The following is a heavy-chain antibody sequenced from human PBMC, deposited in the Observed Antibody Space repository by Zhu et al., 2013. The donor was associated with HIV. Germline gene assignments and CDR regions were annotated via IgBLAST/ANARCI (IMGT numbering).Heavy chain of an antibody. CDR3: ARVKRVVTMIVVEEYYFDY. V-gene: IGHV1-69*12. CDR1: GGTFSSYA. CDR2: IIPIFGTA. Sequence: QVQLVQSGAEVKKPGSSVKVSCKASGGTFSSYAISWVRQAPGQGLEWMGGIIPIFGTANYAQKFQGRVTITADESTSTAYMELSSLRSEDTAVYYCARVKRVVTMIVVEEYYFDYWGQGTLVTVSS. D-gene: IGHD3-22*01. J-gene: IGHJ4*02.